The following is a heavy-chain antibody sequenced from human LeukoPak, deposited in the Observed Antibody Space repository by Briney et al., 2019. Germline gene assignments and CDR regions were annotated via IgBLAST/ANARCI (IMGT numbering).Heavy chain of an antibody. CDR2: IYYSGST. V-gene: IGHV4-39*01. CDR3: ARWIRSGWHPSFDY. D-gene: IGHD6-19*01. Sequence: SETLSLTCTVSGGSISSSSYYWGWIRQPPGKGLEWIGSIYYSGSTHYNPSLKRRVTISVDTSKNQFSLKLSSVAAADTAVYYCARWIRSGWHPSFDYWGQGTLVTVSS. CDR1: GGSISSSSYY. J-gene: IGHJ4*02.